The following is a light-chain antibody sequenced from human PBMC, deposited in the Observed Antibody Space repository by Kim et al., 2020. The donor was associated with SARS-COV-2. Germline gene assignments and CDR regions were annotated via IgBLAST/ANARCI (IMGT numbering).Light chain of an antibody. CDR3: SAWDSSLGSWV. J-gene: IGLJ3*02. CDR1: NNNIGYQG. V-gene: IGLV10-54*01. Sequence: QAGLTQPPSVSKGLRQTATLTCAGNNNNIGYQGALWLQQHQGHPPKVVSDISNNRPSGISERLSGARSGNTASLTINGLQPEDEADYYCSAWDSSLGSWVFGGGTKLTVL. CDR2: ISN.